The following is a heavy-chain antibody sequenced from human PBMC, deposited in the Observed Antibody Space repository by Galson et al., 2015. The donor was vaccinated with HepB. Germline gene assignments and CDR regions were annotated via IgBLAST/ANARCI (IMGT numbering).Heavy chain of an antibody. CDR1: GFTFSSYA. D-gene: IGHD5-12*01. V-gene: IGHV3-23*01. CDR3: AKASGYSGYVHFDY. Sequence: SLRLSCAASGFTFSSYAMSWVRQAPGKGLEWVSAISGSGGSTYYADSVEGRFTISRDNSKNTLYLQMNTLRAEDTAVYYCAKASGYSGYVHFDYWGQGTLVTVSS. J-gene: IGHJ4*02. CDR2: ISGSGGST.